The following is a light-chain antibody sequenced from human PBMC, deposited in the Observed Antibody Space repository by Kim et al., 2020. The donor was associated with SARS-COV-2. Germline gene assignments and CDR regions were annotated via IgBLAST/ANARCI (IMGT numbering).Light chain of an antibody. CDR2: DAT. CDR3: SSYAGSNTVI. V-gene: IGLV2-8*01. CDR1: SSNIGTYNL. J-gene: IGLJ2*01. Sequence: GQSVTISCTGTSSNIGTYNLVSWHQQHPGKAPKVLIYDATKRPSGVPDRFAGSKSGNSASLTVSGLQAEDEADYYCSSYAGSNTVIFGGGTQLTVL.